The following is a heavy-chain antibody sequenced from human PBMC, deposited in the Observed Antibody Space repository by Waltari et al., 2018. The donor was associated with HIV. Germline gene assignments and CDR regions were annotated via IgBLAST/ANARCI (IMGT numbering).Heavy chain of an antibody. D-gene: IGHD3-9*01. CDR3: ARDRHYDILTGSYFDY. V-gene: IGHV3-7*01. CDR2: IKQDGSEK. CDR1: GFPLSCYW. J-gene: IGHJ4*02. Sequence: EVQLVESGGGLVQPGGSLSLSCAASGFPLSCYWRTWVRQAPGKGLEWVANIKQDGSEKYYVDSGKGRFTISRDNAKNSLYLQMNSLRAEDTAVYYCARDRHYDILTGSYFDYWGQGTLVTVSS.